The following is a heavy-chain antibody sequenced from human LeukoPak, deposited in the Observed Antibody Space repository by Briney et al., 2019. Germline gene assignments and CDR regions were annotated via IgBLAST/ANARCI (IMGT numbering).Heavy chain of an antibody. V-gene: IGHV3-20*04. CDR2: INWNGGST. CDR3: ARSLYCGGDCYSGPFDY. CDR1: GFTFDEYG. D-gene: IGHD2-21*02. J-gene: IGHJ4*02. Sequence: WTGGSLRLSCAASGFTFDEYGMSWVRQAPGKGLEWVSGINWNGGSTGYADSVKGRFTISRDNAKNSLYLQMNSLRAEDTALYYCARSLYCGGDCYSGPFDYWGQGTLVTVSS.